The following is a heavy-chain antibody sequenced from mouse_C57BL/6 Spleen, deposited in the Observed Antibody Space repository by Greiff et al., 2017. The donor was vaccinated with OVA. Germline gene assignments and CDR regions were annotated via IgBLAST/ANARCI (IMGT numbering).Heavy chain of an antibody. CDR2: ISTYYGDA. J-gene: IGHJ2*01. V-gene: IGHV1-67*01. D-gene: IGHD2-3*01. Sequence: VQGVESGPELVRPGVSVKISCKGSGYTFTDYAMHWVKQSHAKSLEWIGVISTYYGDASYNQKFKDKATMTVDKSSSTAYMELARLTSEDSAVYYCALYGGWLLRFDYWGQGTTLTVSS. CDR3: ALYGGWLLRFDY. CDR1: GYTFTDYA.